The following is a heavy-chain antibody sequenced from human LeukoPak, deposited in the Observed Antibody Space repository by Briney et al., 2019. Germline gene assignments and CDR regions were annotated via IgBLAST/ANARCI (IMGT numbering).Heavy chain of an antibody. CDR3: AAEGPSDILTGYYPYYFDY. CDR1: GYTFTSYD. CDR2: MNPNSGNT. D-gene: IGHD3-9*01. J-gene: IGHJ4*02. Sequence: GASVKVSCKASGYTFTSYDINWVRQATGQGLEWMGWMNPNSGNTGYAQKFQERVTITRDMSTSTAYMELSSLRSEDTAVYYCAAEGPSDILTGYYPYYFDYWGQGTLVTVSS. V-gene: IGHV1-8*01.